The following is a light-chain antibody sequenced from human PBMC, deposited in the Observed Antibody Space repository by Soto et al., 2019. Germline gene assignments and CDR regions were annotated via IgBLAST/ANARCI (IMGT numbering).Light chain of an antibody. CDR1: QIIDTW. Sequence: DIQMTQSPSSLSASVGDRITITCRASQIIDTWLAWYQQKPGKAPKLLIYKASSLENGVPSRFSGSGSGTEFTLTSSSLQPDDFATYYCQQYETYSPWTFGQGTKVEVK. CDR3: QQYETYSPWT. J-gene: IGKJ1*01. V-gene: IGKV1-5*03. CDR2: KAS.